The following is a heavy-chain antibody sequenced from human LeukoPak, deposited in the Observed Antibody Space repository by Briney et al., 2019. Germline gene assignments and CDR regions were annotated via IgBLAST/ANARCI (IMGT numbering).Heavy chain of an antibody. V-gene: IGHV3-23*01. CDR3: ARGEWSGPDY. Sequence: GGSLRLSCAASGFTFSSSAMSWVRQAPGKGLEWVSAISNNGGYTYYADSVQGRFTISRDNSKSTLCLQMNSLRAEDTAVYYCARGEWSGPDYWGQGTLVTVSS. J-gene: IGHJ4*02. CDR1: GFTFSSSA. CDR2: ISNNGGYT. D-gene: IGHD3-3*01.